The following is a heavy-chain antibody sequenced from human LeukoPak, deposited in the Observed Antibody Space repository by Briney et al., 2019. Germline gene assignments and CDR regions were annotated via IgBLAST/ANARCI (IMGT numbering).Heavy chain of an antibody. J-gene: IGHJ4*02. D-gene: IGHD3-9*01. CDR1: GGSIRSGGYY. CDR2: IYYSGNT. Sequence: SETLSLTCTVSGGSIRSGGYYWSWIRQHPGKGLEWIGYIYYSGNTYYNPSLKSRATISVDTSKNQFSLKLSSVTAAGTAVYYCARDTPWGYFDWGQGTLVTVSS. CDR3: ARDTPWGYFD. V-gene: IGHV4-31*03.